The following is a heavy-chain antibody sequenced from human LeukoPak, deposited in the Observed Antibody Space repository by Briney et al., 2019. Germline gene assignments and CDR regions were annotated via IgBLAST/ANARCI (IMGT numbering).Heavy chain of an antibody. J-gene: IGHJ4*02. CDR2: ISYDGSNK. V-gene: IGHV3-30-3*02. Sequence: GGSLRLSCAASGFTFSSYAMHWARQAPGKGLEWVAVISYDGSNKYYADSVKGRFTVYRDNSKKTVWLQMNSLRAEDTAVYYCAKKGGSSGRYDYLDYWGQGTLVTVSS. D-gene: IGHD6-19*01. CDR1: GFTFSSYA. CDR3: AKKGGSSGRYDYLDY.